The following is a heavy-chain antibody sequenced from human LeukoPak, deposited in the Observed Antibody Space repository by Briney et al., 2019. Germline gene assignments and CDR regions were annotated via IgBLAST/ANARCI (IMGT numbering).Heavy chain of an antibody. CDR1: GFPFSDYY. CDR3: ATFYYGSGRPTQLDY. J-gene: IGHJ4*02. CDR2: ISSSGSSM. Sequence: GGSLRLSCAASGFPFSDYYMTWIRQAPGKGLEWVSYISSSGSSMYYADSVKGRFTISRDNAKNSLYLQMNSLRAEDTAVYYCATFYYGSGRPTQLDYWGQGTLVTVSS. D-gene: IGHD3-10*01. V-gene: IGHV3-11*01.